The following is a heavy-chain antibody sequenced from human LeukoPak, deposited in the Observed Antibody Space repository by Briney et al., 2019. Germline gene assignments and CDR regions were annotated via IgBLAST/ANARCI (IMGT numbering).Heavy chain of an antibody. V-gene: IGHV3-21*03. D-gene: IGHD6-13*01. CDR3: TTQGGYSYPGDS. CDR2: ISSSSSYI. Sequence: PGGSLRLSCAASGFTFSSYSMNWVRQAPGKGLEWVSSISSSSSYIYYADSVKGRFTISRDNAKNSLYLQMNSLKTEDTAVYYCTTQGGYSYPGDSWGQGTLVTVSS. CDR1: GFTFSSYS. J-gene: IGHJ5*01.